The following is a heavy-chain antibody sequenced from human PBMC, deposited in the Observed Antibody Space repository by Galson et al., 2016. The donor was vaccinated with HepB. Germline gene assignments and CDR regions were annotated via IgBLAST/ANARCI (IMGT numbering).Heavy chain of an antibody. CDR3: ASSGGIGSFDSPDI. CDR2: IYPGESSA. Sequence: QSGAEVKKPGESLKISCKGSGYTYSNYYIGWLRQLPGKGLEWMGIIYPGESSAIYRPTFQGQVTISADKSIITAYLQWSSLKASDTAMYFCASSGGIGSFDSPDIWGQGTMVIVSS. J-gene: IGHJ3*02. V-gene: IGHV5-51*01. CDR1: GYTYSNYY. D-gene: IGHD3-9*01.